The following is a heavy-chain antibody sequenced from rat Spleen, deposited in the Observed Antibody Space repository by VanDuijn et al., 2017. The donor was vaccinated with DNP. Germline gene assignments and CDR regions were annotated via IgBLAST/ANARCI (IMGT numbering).Heavy chain of an antibody. CDR2: LSSGGTT. D-gene: IGHD1-12*02. J-gene: IGHJ2*01. CDR1: GFSLTSNT. CDR3: ARSDYHDGAYYYGYFDY. Sequence: QVQLKESGPGLVQPSQTLSLTCTISGFSLTSNTVAWVRQSPGKVLEWIAALSSGGTTYYNSVLKSRLSISRDTSKSQVFLKMSSLQAEDSAMYFCARSDYHDGAYYYGYFDYWGQGVMVTVSS. V-gene: IGHV2-6*01.